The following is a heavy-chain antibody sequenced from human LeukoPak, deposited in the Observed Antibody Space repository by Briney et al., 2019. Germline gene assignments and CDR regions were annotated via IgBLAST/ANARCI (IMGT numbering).Heavy chain of an antibody. CDR3: AREFRSGCNSRWFDY. CDR1: GFTFGNYD. Sequence: GGSLRLSCAASGFTFGNYDMSWVRQAPGKGLEWVSGINWNGGSTGYADSVEGRFTISRDNAKNSQYLQMNSLRVEDTAVYYCAREFRSGCNSRWFDYWGQGTLVTVSS. D-gene: IGHD2/OR15-2a*01. J-gene: IGHJ5*01. CDR2: INWNGGST. V-gene: IGHV3-20*04.